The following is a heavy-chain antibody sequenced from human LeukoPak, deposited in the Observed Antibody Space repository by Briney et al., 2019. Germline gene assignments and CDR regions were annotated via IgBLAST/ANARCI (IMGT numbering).Heavy chain of an antibody. Sequence: SETLSLTCTASGGSITSYFLTWVRQSAGKGLEFIGRLRPTDGYTNYNPSLKSRVSMSLDTSKKQLSLELTSVTAADTAVYYCARDGALGDGDYWYFDLWGRGTLVTVSS. J-gene: IGHJ2*01. D-gene: IGHD4-17*01. CDR2: LRPTDGYT. CDR3: ARDGALGDGDYWYFDL. CDR1: GGSITSYF. V-gene: IGHV4-4*07.